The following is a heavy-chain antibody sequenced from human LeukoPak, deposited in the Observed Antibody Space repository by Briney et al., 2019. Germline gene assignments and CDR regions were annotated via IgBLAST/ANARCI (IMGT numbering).Heavy chain of an antibody. CDR2: ISYDGSNK. J-gene: IGHJ6*02. CDR3: ARDLPGGTLSYYYYGMDV. Sequence: GGSLRLSCAASGFTFSSYAMHWVRQAPGKGLEWVAVISYDGSNKYYADSVKGRFTISRDNSKNTLYLQMNSLRAEDTAVYYCARDLPGGTLSYYYYGMDVWGQGTTVTVSS. CDR1: GFTFSSYA. V-gene: IGHV3-30-3*01. D-gene: IGHD2-15*01.